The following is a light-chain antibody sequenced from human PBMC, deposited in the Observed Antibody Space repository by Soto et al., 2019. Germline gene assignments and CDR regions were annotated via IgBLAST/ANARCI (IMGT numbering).Light chain of an antibody. CDR1: QSVSSH. J-gene: IGKJ4*01. Sequence: EIMRSQPPAILSVYTGDRATLTCRASQSVSSHLAWYQQKPAKVPTLLIYGASSRPTGIPARFSGSGSGTDFTLTISSRQSEDFAVYYCQHYNNCPLTFGRGTKV. CDR3: QHYNNCPLT. V-gene: IGKV3-15*01. CDR2: GAS.